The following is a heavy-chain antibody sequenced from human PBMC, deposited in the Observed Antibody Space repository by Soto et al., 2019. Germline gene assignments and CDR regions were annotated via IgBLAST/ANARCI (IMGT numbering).Heavy chain of an antibody. V-gene: IGHV1-69*05. D-gene: IGHD6-13*01. J-gene: IGHJ4*02. CDR3: ARNGRRDSSSWYDVDY. CDR2: IIPIFGTA. Sequence: QVQLVQSGAEVKKPGSSVKVSCKASGGTFSSYAISWVRQAPGQGLEWMGGIIPIFGTANYAQKFQGRVTITXXDXTXXAYMELSSLRSEDTAVYYCARNGRRDSSSWYDVDYWGQGTLVTVSS. CDR1: GGTFSSYA.